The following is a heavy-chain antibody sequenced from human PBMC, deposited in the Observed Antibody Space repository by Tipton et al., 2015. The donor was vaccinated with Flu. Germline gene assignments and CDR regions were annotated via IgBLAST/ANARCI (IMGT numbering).Heavy chain of an antibody. Sequence: TLSLTCTVSGDSIRSSYWSWIRQPPGMPLEWIGYIYYSGTTGYNPSLRSRVTISVDSSKNQFSLRLTSVTPADTAVYYCARARAPYYYYAMNVWGQGTTVTVSS. J-gene: IGHJ6*02. CDR2: IYYSGTT. CDR3: ARARAPYYYYAMNV. V-gene: IGHV4-59*01. D-gene: IGHD3-16*01. CDR1: GDSIRSSY.